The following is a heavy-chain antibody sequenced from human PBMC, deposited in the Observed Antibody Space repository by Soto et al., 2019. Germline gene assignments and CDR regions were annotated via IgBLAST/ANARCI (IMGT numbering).Heavy chain of an antibody. Sequence: SETLSLTCTVSGGSISSGSYYWSWIRQHPGKGLEWMGYIYYSGSTYYNPSLKSRVTISVDTSKNQFSLKLSSVTAADTAVYYVARGSWSLYYFDYWGQGTLVTVSS. CDR2: IYYSGST. D-gene: IGHD3-3*01. CDR3: ARGSWSLYYFDY. J-gene: IGHJ4*02. CDR1: GGSISSGSYY. V-gene: IGHV4-31*03.